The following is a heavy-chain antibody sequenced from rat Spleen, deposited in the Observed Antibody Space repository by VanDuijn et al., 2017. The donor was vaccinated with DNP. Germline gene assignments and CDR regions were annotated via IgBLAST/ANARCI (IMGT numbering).Heavy chain of an antibody. D-gene: IGHD1-5*01. CDR1: GFTFNNYW. CDR2: ITNTGGST. V-gene: IGHV5-31*01. Sequence: EVQLVESGGGLVQPGRSLKLSCVASGFTFNNYWMTWIRQAPGKGLEWVASITNTGGSTYYPDSVKGRFTISRDNAKSTLYLQMNSLRSEDTATYYVTRRGIGTTGGGFAYWGQGTLVTVSS. J-gene: IGHJ3*01. CDR3: TRRGIGTTGGGFAY.